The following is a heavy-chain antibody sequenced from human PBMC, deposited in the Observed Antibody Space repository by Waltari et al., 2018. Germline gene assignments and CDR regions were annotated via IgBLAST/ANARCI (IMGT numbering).Heavy chain of an antibody. CDR3: AKDQSIAVAGTRIDY. CDR2: ISWNSGSI. D-gene: IGHD6-19*01. J-gene: IGHJ4*02. Sequence: EVQLVESGGGLVQPGRSLRLSCAASGFTFDDYAMHWVRTAPGKGLEWVSGISWNSGSIGYADSVKGRFTISRDNAKNSLYLQMNSLRAEDTALYYCAKDQSIAVAGTRIDYWGQGTLVTVSS. V-gene: IGHV3-9*01. CDR1: GFTFDDYA.